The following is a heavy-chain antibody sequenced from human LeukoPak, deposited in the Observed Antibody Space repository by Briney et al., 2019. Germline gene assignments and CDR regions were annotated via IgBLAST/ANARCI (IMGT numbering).Heavy chain of an antibody. V-gene: IGHV3-11*01. CDR3: ASLSMVVAYFDY. CDR2: ISSSGSTI. J-gene: IGHJ4*02. D-gene: IGHD2-15*01. Sequence: GGSLRLSCAASGFTFSDYYMSWIRQAPGKGLEWVSYISSSGSTIYYADSVKGRFTISRDNAKNSLYLQMNSPRAEDTAVYYCASLSMVVAYFDYWGQGTLVTVSS. CDR1: GFTFSDYY.